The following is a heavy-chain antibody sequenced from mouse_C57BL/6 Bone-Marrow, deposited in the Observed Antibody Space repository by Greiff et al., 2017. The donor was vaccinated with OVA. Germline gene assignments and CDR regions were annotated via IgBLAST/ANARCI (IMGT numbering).Heavy chain of an antibody. V-gene: IGHV1-58*01. CDR3: ARQNYDYHWYFDV. J-gene: IGHJ1*03. Sequence: EVKLVESGAELVRPGSSVKMSCKTSGYTFTSYGINWVKQRPGQGLEWIGYIYIGNGYTEYNEKFKGKATLTSDTSSSTAYMQLSSLTSEDSAIYFCARQNYDYHWYFDVWGTGTTVTVSS. D-gene: IGHD2-4*01. CDR2: IYIGNGYT. CDR1: GYTFTSYG.